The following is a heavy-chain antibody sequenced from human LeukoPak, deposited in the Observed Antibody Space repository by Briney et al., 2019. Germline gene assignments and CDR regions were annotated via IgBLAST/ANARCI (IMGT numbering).Heavy chain of an antibody. J-gene: IGHJ6*03. CDR3: ARAYRRITGTTRPHYYYYYMDV. V-gene: IGHV1-69*06. CDR2: IIPIFGTA. CDR1: GGTFSSYA. Sequence: SVKVSCKASGGTFSSYAISWVRQAPGQGLEWMGGIIPIFGTANYAQKFQGRVTITADKSTSTAYMELSGLRSEDTAVYYCARAYRRITGTTRPHYYYYYMDVWGKGTTVTVSS. D-gene: IGHD1-7*01.